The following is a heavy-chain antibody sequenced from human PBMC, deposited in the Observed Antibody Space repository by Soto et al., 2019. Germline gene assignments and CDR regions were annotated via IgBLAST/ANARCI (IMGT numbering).Heavy chain of an antibody. Sequence: ASVKVSCKASGYTFTTCAIHWVRQAPGQSLEWMGWINTDNGNTYYSQKMQARVTITRDTSASTAYMELSRLRSEDTAVYYCARSRVRGGYYFDYWGQGALVTVSS. CDR1: GYTFTTCA. CDR3: ARSRVRGGYYFDY. D-gene: IGHD3-16*01. J-gene: IGHJ4*02. V-gene: IGHV1-3*04. CDR2: INTDNGNT.